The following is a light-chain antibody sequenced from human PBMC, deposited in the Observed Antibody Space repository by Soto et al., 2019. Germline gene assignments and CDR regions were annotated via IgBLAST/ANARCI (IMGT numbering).Light chain of an antibody. V-gene: IGLV1-44*01. CDR3: AAWDDSLNGYYV. J-gene: IGLJ1*01. CDR2: SNN. Sequence: QSVVRQPPSACRSRGQRVTINCSGSSSNIGSNTVNWYQQLPGTAPKLLIYSNNQRPSGVPDRFSGSKSGTSASLAISGLQSEDEADYYCAAWDDSLNGYYVFGTGTKVTVL. CDR1: SSNIGSNT.